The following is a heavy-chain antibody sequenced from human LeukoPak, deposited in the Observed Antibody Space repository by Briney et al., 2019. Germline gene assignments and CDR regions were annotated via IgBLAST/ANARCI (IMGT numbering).Heavy chain of an antibody. CDR1: GGSISSYY. Sequence: SETLSLTCTVSGGSISSYYWSWIRQPPGKGLYWIGYIYYIWITNYKPSLKSRVTISVDTSKTQFSLKLSSVTAADTAVYYCARGGDIVVVPAAFAGDWFDPWGQGTLVTVSS. D-gene: IGHD2-2*01. V-gene: IGHV4-59*01. J-gene: IGHJ5*02. CDR3: ARGGDIVVVPAAFAGDWFDP. CDR2: IYYIWIT.